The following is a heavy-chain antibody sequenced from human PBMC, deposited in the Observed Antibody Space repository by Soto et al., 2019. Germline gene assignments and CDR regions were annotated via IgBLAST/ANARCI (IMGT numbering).Heavy chain of an antibody. D-gene: IGHD3-10*01. Sequence: PSETLSLTCTVSGGSISSYYWGWIRQPPGKGLEWIGSIYYSGSTYYNPSLKSRVTISVDTSKNQFSLKLSSVTAADTAVYYCARHALSGSYYLDYWGQGTLVTVSS. J-gene: IGHJ4*02. V-gene: IGHV4-39*01. CDR1: GGSISSYY. CDR2: IYYSGST. CDR3: ARHALSGSYYLDY.